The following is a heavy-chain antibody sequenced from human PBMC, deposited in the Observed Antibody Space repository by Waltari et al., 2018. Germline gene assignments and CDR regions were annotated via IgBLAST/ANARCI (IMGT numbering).Heavy chain of an antibody. Sequence: EVQLLESGGGLVQPGGSLRLSCAASGFTFTSYALSWVRQAPGNGLGGLSVVTGSGPGTYYSESVKVRFTISRDNSRNTSYLQMHSLRAEDTALYYCAKDSAVASVNYFDYWGQGTFVTVSS. J-gene: IGHJ4*02. CDR2: VTGSGPGT. CDR1: GFTFTSYA. D-gene: IGHD1-26*01. CDR3: AKDSAVASVNYFDY. V-gene: IGHV3-23*01.